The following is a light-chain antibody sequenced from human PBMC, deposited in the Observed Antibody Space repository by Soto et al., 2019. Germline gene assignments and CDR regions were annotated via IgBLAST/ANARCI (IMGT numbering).Light chain of an antibody. J-gene: IGKJ4*01. Sequence: DIQMTQSPSSLSASVGDRVTITCQASQAIRNYLNWYQRKPGKAPKLLIYDASNLETGVPSRFSGSGSGTDFTFTISSLQPEDIATYYCQQYDNLLTFGGGTKVEIK. CDR3: QQYDNLLT. CDR2: DAS. CDR1: QAIRNY. V-gene: IGKV1-33*01.